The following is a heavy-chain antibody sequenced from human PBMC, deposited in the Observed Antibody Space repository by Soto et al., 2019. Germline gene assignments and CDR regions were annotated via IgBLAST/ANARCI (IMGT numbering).Heavy chain of an antibody. CDR2: IYYSGST. CDR3: ARGNCSTSCKVFWFFDL. Sequence: SETLSLTCTVSGGSISSGDYYWSWIRQPPGKGLEWIGYIYYSGSTYYNPSLKSRVTISVDTSKNQFSLKLSSVTAADTAVYYCARGNCSTSCKVFWFFDLWGRGTLVTVSS. J-gene: IGHJ2*01. CDR1: GGSISSGDYY. D-gene: IGHD2-2*01. V-gene: IGHV4-30-4*01.